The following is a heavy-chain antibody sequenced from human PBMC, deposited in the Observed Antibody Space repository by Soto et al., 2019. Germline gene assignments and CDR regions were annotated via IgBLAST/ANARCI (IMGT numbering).Heavy chain of an antibody. V-gene: IGHV4-39*01. Sequence: LETLSLTCTVSGGSISSSSCYWGWIRQPPGKGLEWIGSIYYSGSTYYNPSLKSRVTISVDTSKNQFSLKLSSVTAADTAVYYCARHRSSSPHDYWGQGTLVTVSS. J-gene: IGHJ4*02. D-gene: IGHD6-6*01. CDR1: GGSISSSSCY. CDR3: ARHRSSSPHDY. CDR2: IYYSGST.